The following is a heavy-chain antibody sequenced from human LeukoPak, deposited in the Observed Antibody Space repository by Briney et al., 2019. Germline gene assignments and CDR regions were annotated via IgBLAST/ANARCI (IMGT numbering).Heavy chain of an antibody. CDR1: GFTFSSYA. CDR3: AKSLGVGGYTRYKGFDQ. CDR2: ISNIYGST. V-gene: IGHV3-23*01. J-gene: IGHJ4*02. D-gene: IGHD5-24*01. Sequence: GGSLRLSCAASGFTFSSYAMNWVRQAPGKGLEWVSSISNIYGSTYYADFVKGRFTISRDNSKNTLHLQMNSLRAEDTAVYYCAKSLGVGGYTRYKGFDQWGQGTLVTVSS.